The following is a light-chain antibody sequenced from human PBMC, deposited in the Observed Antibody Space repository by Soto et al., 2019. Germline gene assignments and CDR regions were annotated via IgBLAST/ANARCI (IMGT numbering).Light chain of an antibody. V-gene: IGKV3D-15*01. CDR3: QQYGDWPGA. CDR2: DAS. Sequence: EIVMTQSPPTLSVSPGERATLSCRASQSVGSKLARYQQRPGQAPRLLIYDASNRATGIPARFSGSGSGTEFSLTISSLQSEDFAVYSCQQYGDWPGAFGGGTKVDIK. J-gene: IGKJ4*01. CDR1: QSVGSK.